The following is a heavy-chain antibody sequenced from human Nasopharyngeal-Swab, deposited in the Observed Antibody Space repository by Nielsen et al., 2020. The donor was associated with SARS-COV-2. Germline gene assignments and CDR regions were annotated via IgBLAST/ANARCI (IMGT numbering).Heavy chain of an antibody. CDR3: ATNRWLRGYFDY. CDR1: GGSISSSSYY. CDR2: IYYSGST. D-gene: IGHD5-24*01. V-gene: IGHV4-39*01. J-gene: IGHJ4*02. Sequence: SETLSLTCTVSGGSISSSSYYWGWIRQPPGKGLEWIGSIYYSGSTYYNPSLKSRVTISVDTSKNQFSLKLGSVTAADTAVYYCATNRWLRGYFDYWGQGTLVTVSS.